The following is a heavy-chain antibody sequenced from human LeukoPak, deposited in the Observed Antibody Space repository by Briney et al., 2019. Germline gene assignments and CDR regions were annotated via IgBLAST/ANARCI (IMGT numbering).Heavy chain of an antibody. J-gene: IGHJ6*03. D-gene: IGHD6-6*01. CDR1: GGSISSGSYD. CDR2: IYTSGST. Sequence: PSETLSLTCTVSGGSISSGSYDWSWIRQPAGRGLEWIGRIYTSGSTSYNPSLKSRVTISVDTSKNQFSLKLSSVTAADTAVYYCARESPEQLVFYYYYMDVWGKGTTVTVSS. V-gene: IGHV4-61*02. CDR3: ARESPEQLVFYYYYMDV.